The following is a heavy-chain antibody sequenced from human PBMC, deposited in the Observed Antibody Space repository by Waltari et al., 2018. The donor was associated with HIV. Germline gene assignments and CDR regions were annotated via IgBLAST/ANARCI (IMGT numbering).Heavy chain of an antibody. CDR2: INPNTGGT. J-gene: IGHJ4*02. CDR3: ARPVAATFYFDY. V-gene: IGHV1-2*02. Sequence: QVQLVQSGAEVKKPGASVKVSCKTSGYSFTAYYMQWVRQAPGQGLEWMGWINPNTGGTNYAQKFQGRVTMTWDTSISTIYMDLNRLTSDDTAIYYCARPVAATFYFDYWGQGTLVTVSS. D-gene: IGHD6-19*01. CDR1: GYSFTAYY.